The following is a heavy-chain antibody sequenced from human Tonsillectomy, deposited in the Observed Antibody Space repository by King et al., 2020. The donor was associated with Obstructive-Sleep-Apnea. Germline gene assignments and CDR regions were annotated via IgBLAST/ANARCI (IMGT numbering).Heavy chain of an antibody. CDR3: ARHAYYYSGMDV. V-gene: IGHV5-10-1*01. CDR1: GYSFTSYW. Sequence: EVQLVESGAEVKKPGESLKISCKGSGYSFTSYWISWVRQMPGKGLEWVGNIDLSDSYANNSPSLQCHVTISADKSISTAYLQWSSLKASDTAMYYCARHAYYYSGMDVWGQGTTVTVSS. CDR2: IDLSDSYA. J-gene: IGHJ6*02.